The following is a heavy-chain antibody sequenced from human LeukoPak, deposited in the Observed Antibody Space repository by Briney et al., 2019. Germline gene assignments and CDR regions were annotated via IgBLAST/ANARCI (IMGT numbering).Heavy chain of an antibody. V-gene: IGHV4-30-2*01. CDR3: ARAEGYCSSTSCFRYYFDY. CDR1: GGSISSGGYY. Sequence: SETLSLTCTVSGGSISSGGYYWSWIRQPPGKGLEWIGYIYHSGSTYYNPSLKSRVTISVDRSKNQFSLKLSSVTAADTAVYYCARAEGYCSSTSCFRYYFDYWGQGTLVTVSS. D-gene: IGHD2-2*01. J-gene: IGHJ4*02. CDR2: IYHSGST.